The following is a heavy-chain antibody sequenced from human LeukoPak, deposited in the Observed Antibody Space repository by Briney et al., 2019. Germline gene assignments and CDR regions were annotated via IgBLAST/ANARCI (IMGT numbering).Heavy chain of an antibody. CDR3: ARGAAGYSYG. CDR2: IYYSGDT. J-gene: IGHJ4*02. CDR1: GGSISSYY. V-gene: IGHV4-59*01. Sequence: SETLSLTCTVSGGSISSYYWSWIRQPPGKGLEWIGHIYYSGDTNYNPSLKSRVTISIDTSKNQFSLRLSSVTAADTAVYYCARGAAGYSYGWGQGTLVTVSS. D-gene: IGHD5-18*01.